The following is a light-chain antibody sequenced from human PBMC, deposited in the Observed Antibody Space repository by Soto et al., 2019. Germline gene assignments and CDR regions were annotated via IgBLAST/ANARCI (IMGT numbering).Light chain of an antibody. CDR3: QRAVT. CDR1: QSVSSSY. Sequence: EIVLTQSPGTLSLSPGERATLSCRASQSVSSSYLAWYQQKPGQAPRLLVYGASSRATGIPDRFSGSGSGTDFTLTISRLEPEDFAVYYCQRAVTFGGGTKVDIK. CDR2: GAS. J-gene: IGKJ4*01. V-gene: IGKV3-20*01.